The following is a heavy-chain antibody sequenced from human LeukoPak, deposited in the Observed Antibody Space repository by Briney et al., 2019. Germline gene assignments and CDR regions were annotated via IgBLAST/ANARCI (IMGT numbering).Heavy chain of an antibody. D-gene: IGHD5-24*01. CDR3: ARLAPDGYNFLGMDV. Sequence: GSSLRLSCATSGFIFDHFGMNWVRQVPGKGLEWVANIKQDGDEQYYVDSVRGRFTISRGNAKNSLYLQMNSVRAEDTAVYYCARLAPDGYNFLGMDVWGQGTTVTVSS. CDR2: IKQDGDEQ. J-gene: IGHJ6*02. CDR1: GFIFDHFG. V-gene: IGHV3-7*01.